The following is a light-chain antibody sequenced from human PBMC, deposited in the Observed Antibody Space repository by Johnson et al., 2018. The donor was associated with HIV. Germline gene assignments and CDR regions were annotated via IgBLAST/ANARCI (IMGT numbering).Light chain of an antibody. V-gene: IGLV1-51*01. Sequence: QAVLTQPPSVSAAPGQKVSISCSGSTYNIGNNYVSWYRHLPGTAPKLLISAKNKRPSGVPDRFSASKSGTSATLDITGLQTGDEADYYCGTWDSSLRVGFFGTGTKVTVL. CDR2: AKN. CDR1: TYNIGNNY. CDR3: GTWDSSLRVGF. J-gene: IGLJ1*01.